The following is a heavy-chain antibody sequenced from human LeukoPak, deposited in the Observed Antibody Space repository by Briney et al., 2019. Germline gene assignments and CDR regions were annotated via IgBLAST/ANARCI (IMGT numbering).Heavy chain of an antibody. J-gene: IGHJ4*02. CDR1: GFTFSSYW. CDR2: IKQDGSEK. V-gene: IGHV3-7*03. CDR3: VRDLTWFAEL. D-gene: IGHD3-10*01. Sequence: GGSLRLSCAASGFTFSSYWMSWVRQAPGKGLEWVANIKQDGSEKYYVDSVKGRFTISRDNAKNSLYLQMNSLTSDDTAVYYCVRDLTWFAELWGQGTLVTVSS.